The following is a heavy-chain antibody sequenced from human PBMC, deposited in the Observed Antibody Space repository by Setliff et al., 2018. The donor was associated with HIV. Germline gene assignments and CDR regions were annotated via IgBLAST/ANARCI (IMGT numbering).Heavy chain of an antibody. V-gene: IGHV4-31*03. D-gene: IGHD3-3*01. Sequence: SETLSLTCTVSGGSISSGGYYWSWIRQHPGKGLEWIGYIYYSGSTYYNPSLKSRVTISVDTSKNQFSLKLSSVTAADTAVYYCARAKTIGVSAVFFDPWGQGRPVTVSS. CDR1: GGSISSGGYY. J-gene: IGHJ5*02. CDR2: IYYSGST. CDR3: ARAKTIGVSAVFFDP.